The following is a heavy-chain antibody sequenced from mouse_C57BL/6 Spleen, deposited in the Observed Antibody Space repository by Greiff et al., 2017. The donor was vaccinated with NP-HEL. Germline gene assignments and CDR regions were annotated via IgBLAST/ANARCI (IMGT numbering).Heavy chain of an antibody. V-gene: IGHV1-22*01. CDR1: GYTFTDYN. J-gene: IGHJ1*03. Sequence: VQLQQSGPELVKPGASVKMSCKASGYTFTDYNMHWVKQSHGKSLEWIGYINPNNGGTSYNQKFKGKATLTVNKSSSTAYMELRSLTSEDSAVYYCASLLRSEYWYFDVWGTGTTVTVSS. CDR2: INPNNGGT. D-gene: IGHD1-1*01. CDR3: ASLLRSEYWYFDV.